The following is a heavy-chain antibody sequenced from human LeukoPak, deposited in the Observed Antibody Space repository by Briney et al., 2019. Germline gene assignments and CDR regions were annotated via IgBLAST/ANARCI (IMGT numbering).Heavy chain of an antibody. D-gene: IGHD6-13*01. CDR2: IYYSGST. CDR3: ARAGLYSSSWNFDY. V-gene: IGHV4-59*12. CDR1: GGSISSYY. Sequence: SETLSLTCTVSGGSISSYYWSWIRQPPGKGLEWIGYIYYSGSTNYNPSLKSRVTISVDTSKNQFSLKLSSVTAADTAVYYCARAGLYSSSWNFDYWGQGTLVTVSS. J-gene: IGHJ4*02.